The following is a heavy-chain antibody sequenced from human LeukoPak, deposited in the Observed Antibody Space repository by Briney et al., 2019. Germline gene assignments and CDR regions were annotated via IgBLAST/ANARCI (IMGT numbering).Heavy chain of an antibody. CDR1: GFTFRSYW. CDR2: IKEDGSQK. CDR3: AKDGGGYYPSYYYYMDV. Sequence: PGGSLRLSCAASGFTFRSYWMSWVRQAPGKGLEWVAKIKEDGSQKYYADSVKGRFTISRDNSKNTLYLQMNSLRAEDTAVYYCAKDGGGYYPSYYYYMDVWGKGTTVTISS. J-gene: IGHJ6*03. V-gene: IGHV3-7*01. D-gene: IGHD3-22*01.